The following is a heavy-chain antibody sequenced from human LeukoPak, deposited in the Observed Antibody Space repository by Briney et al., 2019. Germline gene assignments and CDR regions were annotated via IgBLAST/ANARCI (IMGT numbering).Heavy chain of an antibody. Sequence: GGSLRLSCAASGFTFSPYWMHWVRQVPGKGLVWVARINGDGRITTYADSVKGRFTISRDNAKNSLYLQMNSLRAEDTAVYYCARVYDSSGYSPFDYWGQGTLVTVSS. CDR1: GFTFSPYW. J-gene: IGHJ4*02. D-gene: IGHD3-22*01. V-gene: IGHV3-74*01. CDR3: ARVYDSSGYSPFDY. CDR2: INGDGRIT.